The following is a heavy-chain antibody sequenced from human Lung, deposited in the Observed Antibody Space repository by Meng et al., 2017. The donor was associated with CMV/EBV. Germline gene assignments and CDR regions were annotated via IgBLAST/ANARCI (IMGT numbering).Heavy chain of an antibody. CDR3: TRDVSPRSSAYFAIYYFYALDV. J-gene: IGHJ6*01. CDR1: GFTFSSYS. D-gene: IGHD2-21*01. Sequence: GGSLRLXCAASGFTFSSYSMNWVRQAPGKGLEWVSSISNSGAYIYYADSVKGRFSISRDNAQNSLYLHMNSLRAEDTAVYYCTRDVSPRSSAYFAIYYFYALDVWXQGNXV. CDR2: ISNSGAYI. V-gene: IGHV3-21*01.